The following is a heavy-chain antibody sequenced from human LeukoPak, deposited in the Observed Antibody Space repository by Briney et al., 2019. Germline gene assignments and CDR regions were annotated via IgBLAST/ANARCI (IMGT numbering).Heavy chain of an antibody. CDR1: GFTFSSYA. V-gene: IGHV3-23*01. CDR2: ISGRGGST. CDR3: AKDRDDIYIYYYYGMDV. D-gene: IGHD1-1*01. J-gene: IGHJ6*02. Sequence: PGGSLRLSCAASGFTFSSYAMSWVRQAPGKGLEWVSAISGRGGSTYYADSVKGRFTISRDNSKNTLYLQMNSLRAEDTAVYYCAKDRDDIYIYYYYGMDVWGQGTTVTVSS.